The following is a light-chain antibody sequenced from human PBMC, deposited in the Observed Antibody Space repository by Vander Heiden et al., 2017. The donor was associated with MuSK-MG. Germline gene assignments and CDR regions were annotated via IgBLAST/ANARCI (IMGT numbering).Light chain of an antibody. V-gene: IGKV4-1*01. Sequence: DIVMTQSPDSLAVSLGARAPINCKSSQSVLYRSNNKNYLAWYQQKPGQPPKLLIYWASTRESGVPDRFSGSGSGTDSTLTISSLQAEDVAVYYCQQYYSTPWTFGQGTKVEIK. CDR3: QQYYSTPWT. CDR2: WAS. J-gene: IGKJ1*01. CDR1: QSVLYRSNNKNY.